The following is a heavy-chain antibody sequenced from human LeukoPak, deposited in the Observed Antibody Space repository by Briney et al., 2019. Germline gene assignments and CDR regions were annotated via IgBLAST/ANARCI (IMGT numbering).Heavy chain of an antibody. V-gene: IGHV4-4*07. CDR2: IYTTGST. D-gene: IGHD1-26*01. J-gene: IGHJ4*02. Sequence: SETLSLTCTVSGGSISSFYWSWMRQPAGKGLEWIGRIYTTGSTSYNPSLKSRVTMSVDTSKNQFSLKLSSVTAADSAVYYCARYSGSYYFDYWGQGTLVTVSS. CDR1: GGSISSFY. CDR3: ARYSGSYYFDY.